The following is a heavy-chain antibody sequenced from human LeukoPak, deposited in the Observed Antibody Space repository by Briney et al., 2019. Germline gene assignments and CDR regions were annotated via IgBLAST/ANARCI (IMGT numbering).Heavy chain of an antibody. CDR3: ARGRYCSGGSCYLPNWFDP. Sequence: SETLSLTCTVSGGSISSYYWSWIRQPPGKGLEWIGEINHSGSTNYNPSLKSRVTISVDTSKNQFSLKLSSVTAADTAVYYCARGRYCSGGSCYLPNWFDPWGQGTLVTVSS. CDR1: GGSISSYY. J-gene: IGHJ5*02. V-gene: IGHV4-34*01. D-gene: IGHD2-15*01. CDR2: INHSGST.